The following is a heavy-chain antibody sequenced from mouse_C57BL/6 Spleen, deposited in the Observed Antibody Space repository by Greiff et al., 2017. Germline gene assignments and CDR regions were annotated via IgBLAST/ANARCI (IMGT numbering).Heavy chain of an antibody. CDR1: EYEFPSHD. J-gene: IGHJ3*01. V-gene: IGHV5-2*01. CDR2: INSDGGST. CDR3: ARGDYYGRSSPFAY. D-gene: IGHD1-1*01. Sequence: EVKLVESGGGLVQPGESLKLSCESNEYEFPSHDMSWVRKTPEKRLELVAAINSDGGSTYYPDTMERRFIISRDNTKKTLYLQMSSLRSEDTALYYCARGDYYGRSSPFAYWGQGTLVTVSA.